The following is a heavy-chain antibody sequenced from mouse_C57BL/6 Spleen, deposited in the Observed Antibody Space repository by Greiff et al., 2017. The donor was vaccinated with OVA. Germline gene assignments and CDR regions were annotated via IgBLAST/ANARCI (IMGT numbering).Heavy chain of an antibody. CDR1: GFNIKDDY. J-gene: IGHJ4*01. CDR3: IYYGNYNAMDY. CDR2: IDPENGDT. Sequence: CTASGFNIKDDYMHWVKQRPEQGLEWIGWIDPENGDTEYASKFQGKATITADTSSNTAYLQLSSLTSEDTAVYYCIYYGNYNAMDYWGQGTSVTVSS. V-gene: IGHV14-4*01. D-gene: IGHD2-1*01.